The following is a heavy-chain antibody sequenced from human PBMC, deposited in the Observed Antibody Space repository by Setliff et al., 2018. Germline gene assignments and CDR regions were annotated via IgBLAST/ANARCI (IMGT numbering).Heavy chain of an antibody. CDR1: GFTFNTYT. Sequence: GGSLRLSCLASGFTFNTYTMHWVRQVPGKGLEYVSSIGPNGSSTYYANSVKGRFTISRDSSKNTLYLQMSSLRAEDTAVYYCVKTHWDTWIRGAFDIWGQGTMVTVSS. CDR2: IGPNGSST. D-gene: IGHD3-10*01. J-gene: IGHJ3*02. V-gene: IGHV3-64D*09. CDR3: VKTHWDTWIRGAFDI.